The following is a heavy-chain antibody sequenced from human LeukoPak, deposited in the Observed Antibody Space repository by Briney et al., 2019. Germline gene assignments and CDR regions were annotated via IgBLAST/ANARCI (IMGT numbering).Heavy chain of an antibody. J-gene: IGHJ3*02. Sequence: ASVKVSCKASGYTFTGYYMHWVRQAPGQGLEWMGWINPNSGGTNYAQKFQGRVTMTRDTSISTAYMELSRLRSDDTAVYYCARGYYDFWSGYPNNDAFDIWGQGTMVTVSS. CDR2: INPNSGGT. CDR3: ARGYYDFWSGYPNNDAFDI. CDR1: GYTFTGYY. V-gene: IGHV1-2*02. D-gene: IGHD3-3*01.